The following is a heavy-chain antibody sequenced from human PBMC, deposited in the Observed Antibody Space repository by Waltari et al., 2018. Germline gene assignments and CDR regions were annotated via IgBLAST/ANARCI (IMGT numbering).Heavy chain of an antibody. D-gene: IGHD6-13*01. Sequence: QVQLQEPGPGLVKPSETLSLTCTVSGGSISSYYWSWIRQPPGKGLEWLGYIYYSGSTNYNPSLKSRVTISVDTSKNQFSLKLSSVTAADTAVYYCARVAGAAPDAFDIWGQGTMVTVSS. V-gene: IGHV4-59*01. J-gene: IGHJ3*02. CDR1: GGSISSYY. CDR3: ARVAGAAPDAFDI. CDR2: IYYSGST.